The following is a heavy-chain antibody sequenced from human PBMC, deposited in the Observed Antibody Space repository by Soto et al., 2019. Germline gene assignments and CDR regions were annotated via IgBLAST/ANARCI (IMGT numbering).Heavy chain of an antibody. CDR3: ARDRGDYGSADY. Sequence: PSETLSLTCTVSGGSISSGGYYWNWIRQHPGKGLEWIGHIYYSGSTHYTPSLKSRVTMSADTSKNQFSLKLTSVTAADTAVYYCARDRGDYGSADYWGQGTRVTVPS. D-gene: IGHD3-10*01. J-gene: IGHJ4*02. CDR2: IYYSGST. V-gene: IGHV4-31*03. CDR1: GGSISSGGYY.